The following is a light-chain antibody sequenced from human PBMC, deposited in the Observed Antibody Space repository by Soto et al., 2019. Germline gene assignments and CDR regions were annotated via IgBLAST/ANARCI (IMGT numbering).Light chain of an antibody. V-gene: IGKV1-5*03. CDR3: QQYNSYST. J-gene: IGKJ1*01. CDR1: QSISSW. Sequence: DIQMTQSPSTLSASVGDRVTITCRASQSISSWLAWYQQKPGKAPKLLIYKASSLESGVPSRFSGSGSWTEFTLTIRSLQPDDFATYYCQQYNSYSTFGQGTKVEIK. CDR2: KAS.